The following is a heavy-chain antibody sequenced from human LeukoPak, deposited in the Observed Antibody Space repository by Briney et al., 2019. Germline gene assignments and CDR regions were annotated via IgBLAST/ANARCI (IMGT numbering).Heavy chain of an antibody. D-gene: IGHD1-26*01. CDR1: GFTFSSYT. CDR2: ISGGSGYI. J-gene: IGHJ4*02. V-gene: IGHV3-21*01. Sequence: GGSLRLSCEASGFTFSSYTMNWVRQAPGKGLEWVSSISGGSGYIYYADSVKGRFTISRDNAKNSLYVQMNSLRAEDTAVYYCARSGSCDYWGQGILVTVSS. CDR3: ARSGSCDY.